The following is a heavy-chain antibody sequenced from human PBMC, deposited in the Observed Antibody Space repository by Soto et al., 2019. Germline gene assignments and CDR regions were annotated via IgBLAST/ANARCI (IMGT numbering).Heavy chain of an antibody. CDR3: ARVVDSSGWYPYFQH. CDR1: GGTISTCGYY. D-gene: IGHD6-19*01. J-gene: IGHJ1*01. V-gene: IGHV4-30-4*01. Sequence: SETLSLTYTVSGGTISTCGYYGSWVRQPPGKGLEWIGYIYYSGSTYYNPSLKSRAIISVDTSQNQFSLKLISVTAADTAVYYCARVVDSSGWYPYFQHWGQGTQVTVS. CDR2: IYYSGST.